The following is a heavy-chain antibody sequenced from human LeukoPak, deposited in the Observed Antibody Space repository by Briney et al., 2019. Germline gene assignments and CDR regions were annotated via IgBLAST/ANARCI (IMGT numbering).Heavy chain of an antibody. J-gene: IGHJ4*02. Sequence: SETLSLTCTVSGGSISSSSYYWGWIRQPPERRLEWIGSIYYSGSTYYNPSLKSRVTISVDMSKNHFSLRLSSVTAADTALYYCARASRPGGDSSGYDFDQWGQGTLVTVSS. CDR3: ARASRPGGDSSGYDFDQ. CDR1: GGSISSSSYY. CDR2: IYYSGST. D-gene: IGHD3-22*01. V-gene: IGHV4-39*02.